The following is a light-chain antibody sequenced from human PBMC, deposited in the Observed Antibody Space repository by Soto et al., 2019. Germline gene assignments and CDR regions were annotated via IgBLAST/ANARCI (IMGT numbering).Light chain of an antibody. Sequence: DIQMTQSPSTLSASVGDRVTITCRASQSINTWLAWYQQKPGKAPRLLIYTASSLESGVPSRFSGSGSGPEFTLTISSLQPDDFATYYCQQHGSYPRTFGQGTKVEIK. J-gene: IGKJ1*01. CDR1: QSINTW. V-gene: IGKV1-5*03. CDR3: QQHGSYPRT. CDR2: TAS.